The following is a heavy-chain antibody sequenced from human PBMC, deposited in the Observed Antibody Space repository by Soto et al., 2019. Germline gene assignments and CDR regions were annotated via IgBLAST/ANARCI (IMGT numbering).Heavy chain of an antibody. D-gene: IGHD6-25*01. Sequence: TLSLTCSVSGGSISSVGHYWTWIRQQPGKGLEWIGYIYYSGSTDYNPSLKSRVTISVDRSKNQFSLNLSSVTAADTAIYYCARESGGYDPSTRYGLDVWGQGTTVTVSS. J-gene: IGHJ6*02. CDR1: GGSISSVGHY. CDR3: ARESGGYDPSTRYGLDV. V-gene: IGHV4-31*03. CDR2: IYYSGST.